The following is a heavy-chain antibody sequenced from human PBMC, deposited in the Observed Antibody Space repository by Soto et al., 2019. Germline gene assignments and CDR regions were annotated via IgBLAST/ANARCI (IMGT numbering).Heavy chain of an antibody. D-gene: IGHD2-8*02. CDR2: IDPYDSYT. Sequence: GESLKISCKGSGYNFNNYWINWVRQMPGKGLEWMGRIDPYDSYTNYSPSFQGHVTISVDTSISTAYLQWSSLKASDTAMYYCARHLVEGRGYYYGMDVWGQGTTVTVSS. CDR3: ARHLVEGRGYYYGMDV. J-gene: IGHJ6*02. CDR1: GYNFNNYW. V-gene: IGHV5-10-1*01.